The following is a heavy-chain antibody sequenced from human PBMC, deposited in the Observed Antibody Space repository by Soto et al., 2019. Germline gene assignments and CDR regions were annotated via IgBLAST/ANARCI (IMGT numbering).Heavy chain of an antibody. V-gene: IGHV4-39*01. D-gene: IGHD1-1*01. CDR2: IYYSGST. CDR1: GGSISSSSYY. CDR3: ARHDWNGVDY. Sequence: QLQLQESGPGLVKPSETLSLTCTVSGGSISSSSYYWGWIRQPPGEGLEWIGSIYYSGSTYYNPSLKSRVTISVDTSKNQFSLKLSSVTAADTAVYYCARHDWNGVDYWGQGTLVTVSS. J-gene: IGHJ4*02.